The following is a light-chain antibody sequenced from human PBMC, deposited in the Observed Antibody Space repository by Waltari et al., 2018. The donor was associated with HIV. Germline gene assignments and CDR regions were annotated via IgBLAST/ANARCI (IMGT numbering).Light chain of an antibody. V-gene: IGLV2-23*01. CDR2: EGI. Sequence: QSALTQPASVYGSPGQSITISCPGTSSDIGNYNIVSWYKQHTGKSPKLIIYEGIKRPSGVSNRISGSKSANTASLTISGLQAEDEADYFCSSYGGSSNWLFGGGTKLTVL. CDR1: SSDIGNYNI. CDR3: SSYGGSSNWL. J-gene: IGLJ2*01.